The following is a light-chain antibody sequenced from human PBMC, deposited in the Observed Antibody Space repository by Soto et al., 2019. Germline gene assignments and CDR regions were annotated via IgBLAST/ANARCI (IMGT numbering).Light chain of an antibody. CDR3: QQYNNWPRWT. Sequence: EIVMTQSPAPLSVSPGERATLSCRASQSVSSNLAWYQQKPGQAPRLLIYGASTRATGIPARFSGSGSGTEFTLTISSLQAEDFAVYYCQQYNNWPRWTFGGGTKVEIK. CDR1: QSVSSN. J-gene: IGKJ4*01. CDR2: GAS. V-gene: IGKV3-15*01.